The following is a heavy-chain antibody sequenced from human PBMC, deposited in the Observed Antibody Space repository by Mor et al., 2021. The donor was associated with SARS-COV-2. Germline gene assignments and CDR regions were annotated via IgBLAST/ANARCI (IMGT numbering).Heavy chain of an antibody. V-gene: IGHV3-23*01. J-gene: IGHJ4*02. Sequence: GRFTISRDNSKNTLYLQMSSLIAEDTALYYCAKPHCVGYCSRKSFEYWGQGTLVTVSS. D-gene: IGHD2-21*02. CDR3: AKPHCVGYCSRKSFEY.